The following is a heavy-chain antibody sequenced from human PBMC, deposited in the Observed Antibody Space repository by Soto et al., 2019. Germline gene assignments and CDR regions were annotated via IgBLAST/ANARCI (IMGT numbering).Heavy chain of an antibody. V-gene: IGHV4-31*03. CDR3: ASGYCSSTSCEAES. CDR2: IYYSGST. J-gene: IGHJ5*02. CDR1: GGSISSGGYY. D-gene: IGHD2-2*01. Sequence: SETLSLTCTVSGGSISSGGYYWSWIRQHPGKGMEWIGYIYYSGSTYYNPSLKSRVTISVDTSKNQFSLKLSSVTAADTAVYYCASGYCSSTSCEAESWGQGTLVTVSS.